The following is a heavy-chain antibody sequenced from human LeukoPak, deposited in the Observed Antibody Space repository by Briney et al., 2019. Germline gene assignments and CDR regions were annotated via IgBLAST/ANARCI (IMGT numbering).Heavy chain of an antibody. D-gene: IGHD6-13*01. CDR1: GGSISSGGYS. J-gene: IGHJ4*02. V-gene: IGHV4-30-2*01. Sequence: PSETLSLTCAVSGGSISSGGYSWSWIRQPPGKGLEWIGYIYHSGSTYYNPSLKSRVTISVDRSKNQFSLKLSSVTAADTAVYYCARSDGGSNWYGLCWGQGTLVTVSS. CDR3: ARSDGGSNWYGLC. CDR2: IYHSGST.